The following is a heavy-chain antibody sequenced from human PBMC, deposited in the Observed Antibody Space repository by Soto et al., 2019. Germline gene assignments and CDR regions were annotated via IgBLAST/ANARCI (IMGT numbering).Heavy chain of an antibody. D-gene: IGHD5-18*01. Sequence: ASVEVSCKXSGYTFTSYGISWVRQAPGQGLEWMGWISAYNGNTNYAQKLQGRVTMTTDTSTSTAYMELRSLRSDDTAVYYCARDRLPGGDSYGSGGMDVWGQGTTVTVSS. CDR2: ISAYNGNT. J-gene: IGHJ6*02. CDR1: GYTFTSYG. CDR3: ARDRLPGGDSYGSGGMDV. V-gene: IGHV1-18*04.